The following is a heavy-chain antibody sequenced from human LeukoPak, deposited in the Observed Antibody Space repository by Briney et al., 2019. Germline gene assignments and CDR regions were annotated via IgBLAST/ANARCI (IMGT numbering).Heavy chain of an antibody. Sequence: GGSLRLSCAASGFTFSSYAMSWVRQAPGKGLEWVSAISGSGGSTYYADSVKGRFTISRDNSKNTLYLQMNSLRAEDTAVYYCAKPPPGLPAMIVVVIGYWGQGTLVTVSS. CDR2: ISGSGGST. CDR1: GFTFSSYA. V-gene: IGHV3-23*01. D-gene: IGHD3-22*01. J-gene: IGHJ4*02. CDR3: AKPPPGLPAMIVVVIGY.